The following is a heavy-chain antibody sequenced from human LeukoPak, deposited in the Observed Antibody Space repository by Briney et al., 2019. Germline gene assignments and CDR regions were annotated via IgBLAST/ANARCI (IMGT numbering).Heavy chain of an antibody. D-gene: IGHD3-9*01. CDR1: GYTFTSYG. CDR2: ISAYNGNT. Sequence: ASVKVSCKASGYTFTSYGISWVRQAPGQGLEWMGWISAYNGNTNYAQKLQGRVTMTTDTSTSTAYMELRSLRSDDTAVYYCAREGDRYYDILTGYLDYWGQGTLVTVSS. V-gene: IGHV1-18*01. CDR3: AREGDRYYDILTGYLDY. J-gene: IGHJ4*02.